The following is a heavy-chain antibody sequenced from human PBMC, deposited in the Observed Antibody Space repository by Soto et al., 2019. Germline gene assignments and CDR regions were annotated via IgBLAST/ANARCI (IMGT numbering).Heavy chain of an antibody. CDR1: GGTFSSYT. V-gene: IGHV1-69*02. D-gene: IGHD3-10*01. CDR3: ARSRYGSGSYCDY. CDR2: IIPILGIA. J-gene: IGHJ4*02. Sequence: GASVKVSCKASGGTFSSYTISWVRQAPGQGLEWMGRIIPILGIANYAQKFQGRVTITADKSTSTAYMELSSLRSEDTAVYYCARSRYGSGSYCDYWGQGTLVTVSS.